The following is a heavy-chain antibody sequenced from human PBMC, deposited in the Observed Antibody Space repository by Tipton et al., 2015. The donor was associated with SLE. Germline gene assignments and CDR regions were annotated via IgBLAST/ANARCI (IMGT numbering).Heavy chain of an antibody. CDR2: IYYSGRT. CDR3: ARDDSSGYGFEI. CDR1: GGSTTTYY. J-gene: IGHJ3*02. D-gene: IGHD3-22*01. Sequence: TLSLTCTVSGGSTTTYYWSWIRQPPGKGLEWIGYIYYSGRTYYTPSLESRLIISVDKSKNQFSLKLSSGTAADTAVYYCARDDSSGYGFEIWGQGTMVTVSS. V-gene: IGHV4-59*06.